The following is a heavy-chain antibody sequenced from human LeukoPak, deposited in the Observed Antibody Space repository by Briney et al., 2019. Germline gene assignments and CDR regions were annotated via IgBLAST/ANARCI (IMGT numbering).Heavy chain of an antibody. CDR1: GFTFSSYA. V-gene: IGHV3-30*04. J-gene: IGHJ4*02. CDR3: ARLPIAARPGY. Sequence: PGRSLRLSCAASGFTFSSYAMHRVRQAPGKGLEWVAVISYDGSNKYYADSVKGRFTISRDNSKNTLYLQMNSLRAEDTAVYYCARLPIAARPGYWGQGTLVTVSS. CDR2: ISYDGSNK. D-gene: IGHD6-6*01.